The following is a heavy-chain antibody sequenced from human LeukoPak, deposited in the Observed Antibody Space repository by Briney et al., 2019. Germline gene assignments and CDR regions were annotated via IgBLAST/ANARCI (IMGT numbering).Heavy chain of an antibody. J-gene: IGHJ4*02. CDR2: INQEGSEQ. V-gene: IGHV3-7*01. Sequence: GGSLRLSCAASGFTFSSYSMNWVRQAPGKGLEWVANINQEGSEQYYVDSVKGRFTISRDNAKNTLSLQMHSLRVEDTAIYYCARDFLLFGVVVPNDFWGQGTMVAVSS. D-gene: IGHD3-3*01. CDR1: GFTFSSYS. CDR3: ARDFLLFGVVVPNDF.